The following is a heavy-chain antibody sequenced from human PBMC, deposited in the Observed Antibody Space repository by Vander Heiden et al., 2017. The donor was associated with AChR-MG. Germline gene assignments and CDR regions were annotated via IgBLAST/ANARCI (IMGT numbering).Heavy chain of an antibody. CDR2: IIPIFGTA. Sequence: QVQLVQSGAEVKKPGSSVKVSCKASGGTFSSYAISWVRQAPGQGLEWMGGIIPIFGTANYAQKFQGRVTITADESTSTAYMELSSLRSEDTAVYYCASSERITMVRGVNPYYYYGMDVWGQGTTVTVSS. V-gene: IGHV1-69*01. J-gene: IGHJ6*02. D-gene: IGHD3-10*01. CDR1: GGTFSSYA. CDR3: ASSERITMVRGVNPYYYYGMDV.